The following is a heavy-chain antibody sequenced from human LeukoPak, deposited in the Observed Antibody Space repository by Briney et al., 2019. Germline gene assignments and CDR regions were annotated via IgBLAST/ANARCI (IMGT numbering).Heavy chain of an antibody. CDR1: GFTFSTYW. CDR2: IKSGGST. Sequence: PGGSLRLSCAVSGFTFSTYWMHWLRHAPGKGVVWVSRIKSGGSTNYSDSVKGRFNISRDNAKNKVSLQITRLRPEDTGVYYCARAPSEIGGYYPEYFRHWGQGTLLTVSS. D-gene: IGHD3-22*01. J-gene: IGHJ1*01. V-gene: IGHV3-74*01. CDR3: ARAPSEIGGYYPEYFRH.